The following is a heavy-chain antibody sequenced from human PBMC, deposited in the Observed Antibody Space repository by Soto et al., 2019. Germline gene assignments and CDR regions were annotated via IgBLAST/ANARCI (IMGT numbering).Heavy chain of an antibody. CDR1: GFTFSSYA. CDR2: ISYDGSNK. CDR3: ARVGGSYYRTLDP. J-gene: IGHJ5*02. Sequence: QVQLVESGGGVVQPGRSLRLSCGASGFTFSSYAMHWVRQAPGKGLEWVAVISYDGSNKYYADSVKGRFTISRDNSKNTLYLQMNSLRAEDTAVYYCARVGGSYYRTLDPWGQGTLVTVSS. V-gene: IGHV3-30-3*01. D-gene: IGHD1-26*01.